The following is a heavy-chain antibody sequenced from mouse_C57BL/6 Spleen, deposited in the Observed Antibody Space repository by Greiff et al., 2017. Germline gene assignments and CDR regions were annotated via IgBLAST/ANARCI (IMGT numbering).Heavy chain of an antibody. CDR3: TEGIALDY. CDR2: IRLKSDNYAS. J-gene: IGHJ2*01. D-gene: IGHD6-1*01. V-gene: IGHV6-3*01. CDR1: GFTFSNYW. Sequence: EVKLVESGGGLVQPGGSMKLSCVASGFTFSNYWMNWVRQSPEKGLEWVAQIRLKSDNYASHYAESVKGRFTISSDDSIISVYLQMNNLRAKATGFCSCTEGIALDYWGQGTTLTVSS.